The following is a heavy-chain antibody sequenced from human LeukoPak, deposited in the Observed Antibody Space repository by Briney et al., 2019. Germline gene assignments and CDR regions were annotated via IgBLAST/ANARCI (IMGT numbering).Heavy chain of an antibody. CDR3: ARVFSSGWDY. J-gene: IGHJ4*02. V-gene: IGHV3-30*04. CDR1: GFTFSTYA. Sequence: GRSLRLSCAASGFTFSTYAMNWVRQAPGKGLEWVAVISYDGRQNYYADSVKGRFTISRDNSKNTLYLQMNSLRAEDTAVYYCARVFSSGWDYWGQGTLATVSS. D-gene: IGHD6-19*01. CDR2: ISYDGRQN.